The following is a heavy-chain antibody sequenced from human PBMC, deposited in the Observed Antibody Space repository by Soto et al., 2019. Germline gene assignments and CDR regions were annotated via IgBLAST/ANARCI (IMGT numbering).Heavy chain of an antibody. D-gene: IGHD3-22*01. Sequence: GGSLRLSCAASGFTFSSYAMSWVRQAPGKGLEWVSAISGSGGSTYYADSVKGRFTISRDNSKNTLYLQMNSLRAEDTAVYYCAYYDSSGSRYDYWGQGTLVTVSS. V-gene: IGHV3-23*01. J-gene: IGHJ4*02. CDR2: ISGSGGST. CDR3: AYYDSSGSRYDY. CDR1: GFTFSSYA.